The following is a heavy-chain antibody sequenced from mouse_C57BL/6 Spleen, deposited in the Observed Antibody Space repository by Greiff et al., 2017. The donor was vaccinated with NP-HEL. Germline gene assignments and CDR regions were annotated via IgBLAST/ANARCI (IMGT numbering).Heavy chain of an antibody. Sequence: DVQLQESGPGMVKPSQSLSLTCTVTGYSITSGYDWHWIRHFPGNKLEWMGYISYSGSTNYNPSLKSRISITHDTSKNHFFLKLNSVTTEDTATYYCASLYYDYDEGYAMDYWGQGTSVTVSS. V-gene: IGHV3-1*01. J-gene: IGHJ4*01. D-gene: IGHD2-4*01. CDR3: ASLYYDYDEGYAMDY. CDR1: GYSITSGYD. CDR2: ISYSGST.